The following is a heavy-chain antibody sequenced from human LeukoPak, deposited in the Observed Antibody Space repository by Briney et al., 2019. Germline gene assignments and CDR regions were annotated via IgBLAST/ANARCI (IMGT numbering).Heavy chain of an antibody. CDR1: GGSLSSSSSY. V-gene: IGHV4-39*01. CDR2: IYYSGST. CDR3: ASSGYCSGGSCYSTSNFDY. D-gene: IGHD2-15*01. Sequence: SETLSLTCTVSGGSLSSSSSYWGWIRQPPGKGLEWIGSIYYSGSTYYNPSLKSRVTISVDTSKNQFSLKLSSVTAADTAVYYCASSGYCSGGSCYSTSNFDYWGQGTLVTVSS. J-gene: IGHJ4*02.